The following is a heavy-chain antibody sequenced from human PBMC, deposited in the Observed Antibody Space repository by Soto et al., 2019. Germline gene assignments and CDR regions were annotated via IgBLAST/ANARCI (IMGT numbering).Heavy chain of an antibody. Sequence: SETLSLTCTVSGGSISSSSYYWGWIRQPPGKGLEWIGSIYYSGSTYYNPSLKSRVTISVDTSKNQFSLKLSSVTAADTAVYYCARDDHSLVVNDYWGQGTLVTVSS. V-gene: IGHV4-39*07. CDR3: ARDDHSLVVNDY. CDR1: GGSISSSSYY. CDR2: IYYSGST. J-gene: IGHJ4*02. D-gene: IGHD3-22*01.